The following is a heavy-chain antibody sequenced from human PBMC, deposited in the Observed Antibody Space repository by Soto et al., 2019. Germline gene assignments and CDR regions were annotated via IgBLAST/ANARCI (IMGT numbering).Heavy chain of an antibody. CDR3: ARGRAAAHPGSPFDP. CDR1: GGTFSSYA. Sequence: QVQLVQSGAEVKKPGSSVKVSCKASGGTFSSYAISWVRQAPGHGLEWMEGIIPIFGTANYAQKFKGRVTVTADKSTSKAYSELSSLGSEDTAGYYWARGRAAAHPGSPFDPWGKGTLVTVSS. V-gene: IGHV1-69*06. D-gene: IGHD6-13*01. J-gene: IGHJ5*02. CDR2: IIPIFGTA.